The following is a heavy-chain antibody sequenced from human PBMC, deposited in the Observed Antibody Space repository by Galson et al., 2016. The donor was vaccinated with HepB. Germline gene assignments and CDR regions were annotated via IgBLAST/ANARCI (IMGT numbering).Heavy chain of an antibody. CDR3: VKEATYYDFWSGYYAGYFDP. J-gene: IGHJ4*02. V-gene: IGHV3-64D*06. Sequence: SLRLSCAASGFTFSSYAMYWVRQAPGKGLEYVSAISSNGGSTNYADSVKGRFTLSRDNSKNTLYLQMSSLRAEDTAVYYCVKEATYYDFWSGYYAGYFDPWGQGTPVTVSS. D-gene: IGHD3-3*01. CDR2: ISSNGGST. CDR1: GFTFSSYA.